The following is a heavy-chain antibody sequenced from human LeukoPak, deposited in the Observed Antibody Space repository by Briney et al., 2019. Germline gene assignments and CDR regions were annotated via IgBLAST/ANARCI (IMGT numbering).Heavy chain of an antibody. CDR2: IYYSGST. Sequence: SETLSLTCTVSGGSISSSSYYWGWIRQPPGKGREWIGSIYYSGSTYYNPSLKSRVTISVDTSKNQFSLKLSSVTAADTAVYYCAGTYYYDSSGYFVWGQGTLVTVSS. CDR1: GGSISSSSYY. D-gene: IGHD3-22*01. J-gene: IGHJ4*02. CDR3: AGTYYYDSSGYFV. V-gene: IGHV4-39*01.